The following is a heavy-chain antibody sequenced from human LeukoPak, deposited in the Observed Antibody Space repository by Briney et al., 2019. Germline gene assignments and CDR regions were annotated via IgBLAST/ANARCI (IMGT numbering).Heavy chain of an antibody. CDR3: ATEATSYQRGYSYGYWFDP. Sequence: ASVKVSCKVSGYTLTELSMHWVRQAPGKGLEWMGGFDPEDGETIYAQKFQGRVTMTEDTSTDTAYMELSSLRSEDTAVYYCATEATSYQRGYSYGYWFDPWGQGTLVTVSS. D-gene: IGHD5-18*01. J-gene: IGHJ5*02. CDR1: GYTLTELS. CDR2: FDPEDGET. V-gene: IGHV1-24*01.